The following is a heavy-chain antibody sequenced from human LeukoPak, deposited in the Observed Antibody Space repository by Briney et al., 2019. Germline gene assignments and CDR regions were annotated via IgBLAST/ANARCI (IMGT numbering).Heavy chain of an antibody. CDR1: GFTFSSYA. CDR3: ASGYSSGWYKF. D-gene: IGHD6-19*01. CDR2: ISGSGGST. V-gene: IGHV3-23*01. Sequence: GGSLRLSWAASGFTFSSYAMSWVRQAPGKGLEWVSAISGSGGSTYYADSVKGRFTISRDNSKNTLYLQMNSLRAEDTAVYYCASGYSSGWYKFGGQGTLVTVSS. J-gene: IGHJ4*02.